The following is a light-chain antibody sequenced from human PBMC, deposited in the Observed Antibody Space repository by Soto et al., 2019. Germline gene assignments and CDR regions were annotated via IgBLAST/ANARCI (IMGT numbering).Light chain of an antibody. Sequence: EIVMTQSPATLSVSPGERATLSCRASQSVSSNLAWYQQKPGQAPRLLIYGASTRATGIPARFSGSGSGTEFTLTISSLQSEDFAVDYCQQYKNWPRMYTFGQGTKLEIK. CDR1: QSVSSN. J-gene: IGKJ2*01. CDR3: QQYKNWPRMYT. V-gene: IGKV3-15*01. CDR2: GAS.